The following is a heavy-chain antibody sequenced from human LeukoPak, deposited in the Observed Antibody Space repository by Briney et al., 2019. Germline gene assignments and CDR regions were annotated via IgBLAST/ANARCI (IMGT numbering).Heavy chain of an antibody. Sequence: GGSLRLSCAASGFIFNYYSMNWVRQAPGKGLEWVSYISSSSSSIYYADSVKGRFTIPRDNAKNSLYLQMNSLRDEDTAVYYCTKESVTYLDYWGQGTLVTVSS. J-gene: IGHJ4*02. CDR3: TKESVTYLDY. CDR2: ISSSSSSI. CDR1: GFIFNYYS. V-gene: IGHV3-48*02. D-gene: IGHD2-21*02.